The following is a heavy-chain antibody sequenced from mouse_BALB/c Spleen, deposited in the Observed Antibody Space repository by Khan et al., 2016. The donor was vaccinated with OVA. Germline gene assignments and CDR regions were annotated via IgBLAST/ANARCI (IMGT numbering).Heavy chain of an antibody. Sequence: VQLQESGPGLVAPSQSLSITCTVSGFSLSRYSVHWVRQPPGKGLEWLGMIWGDGSTDYNSPFKSRLSISKDNSKSQVFLKMNSLQTDDTAMDYCARNHYGGGYWYVDLWGAGTTVTVSS. D-gene: IGHD1-1*01. V-gene: IGHV2-6-4*01. J-gene: IGHJ1*01. CDR3: ARNHYGGGYWYVDL. CDR2: IWGDGST. CDR1: GFSLSRYS.